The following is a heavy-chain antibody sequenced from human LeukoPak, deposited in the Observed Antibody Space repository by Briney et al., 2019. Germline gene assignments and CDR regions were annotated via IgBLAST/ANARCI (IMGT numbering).Heavy chain of an antibody. CDR2: IRTTAEGAKYA. Sequence: PGGSLRLSCATSGFSFTDYPMNWVRQAPGKGLEWISNIRTTAEGAKYAYYADSVKGRVTISRDDGKNTLYLHMNSLRDDDTAVYYCAADKRYAFDYWAQGTLVTVSS. D-gene: IGHD3-9*01. CDR3: AADKRYAFDY. J-gene: IGHJ4*02. V-gene: IGHV3-48*02. CDR1: GFSFTDYP.